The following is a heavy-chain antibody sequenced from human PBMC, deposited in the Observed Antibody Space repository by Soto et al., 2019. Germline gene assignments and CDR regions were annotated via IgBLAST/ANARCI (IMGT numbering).Heavy chain of an antibody. J-gene: IGHJ4*02. CDR3: TTDPSSIAARRGGG. D-gene: IGHD6-6*01. CDR1: GFTFSNAW. V-gene: IGHV3-15*01. CDR2: IKSKTDGGTT. Sequence: GGSLRLSCAASGFTFSNAWMSWVRQAPGKGLEWVGRIKSKTDGGTTDYAAPVKGRFTISRDDSKNTLYLQMNSLKTEDTAVYYCTTDPSSIAARRGGGGGQGTLVTVSS.